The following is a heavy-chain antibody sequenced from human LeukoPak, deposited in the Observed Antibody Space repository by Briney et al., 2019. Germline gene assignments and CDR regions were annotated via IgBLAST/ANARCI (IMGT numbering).Heavy chain of an antibody. D-gene: IGHD4-11*01. J-gene: IGHJ3*02. CDR1: GGSFSGYY. Sequence: SETLSLTCAVYGGSFSGYYWSWIRQPPGKGLEWIGEINHSGSTNYNPSLKSRVTISVDTSKNQFSLKLSSVTAADTAVYYCARGSDYRRNDAFDIWGQGTMVTVSS. CDR2: INHSGST. CDR3: ARGSDYRRNDAFDI. V-gene: IGHV4-34*01.